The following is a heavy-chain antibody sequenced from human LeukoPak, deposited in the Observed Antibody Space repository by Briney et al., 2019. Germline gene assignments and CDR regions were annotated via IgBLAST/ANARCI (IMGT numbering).Heavy chain of an antibody. CDR3: ASSGSYRFDY. CDR2: ITASGTAM. J-gene: IGHJ4*02. CDR1: GFSFVSYA. D-gene: IGHD1-26*01. Sequence: GGSLRLSCAASGFSFVSYAMSWVRQAPGKGLEWVSHITASGTAMFYADSVKGRFTISRDNAKNSLYLQMNSLRDEDTAVYYCASSGSYRFDYWGQGTLVTVSS. V-gene: IGHV3-48*02.